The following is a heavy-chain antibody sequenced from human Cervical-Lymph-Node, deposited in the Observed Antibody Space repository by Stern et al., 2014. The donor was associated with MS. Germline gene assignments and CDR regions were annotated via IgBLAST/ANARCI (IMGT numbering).Heavy chain of an antibody. J-gene: IGHJ4*02. CDR3: ARGPYDTSGSYYFDY. D-gene: IGHD3-22*01. CDR2: IHPNSGGT. Sequence: DQLVESGAEVKKPGASVEVSCRASGYTFTDYYVHWVRQAPGQGLEWMGWIHPNSGGTSSAQKFQGRVTMTRDTSITTAYLELKRLRSDDTAVYYCARGPYDTSGSYYFDYWGQGTLGTVSS. V-gene: IGHV1-2*02. CDR1: GYTFTDYY.